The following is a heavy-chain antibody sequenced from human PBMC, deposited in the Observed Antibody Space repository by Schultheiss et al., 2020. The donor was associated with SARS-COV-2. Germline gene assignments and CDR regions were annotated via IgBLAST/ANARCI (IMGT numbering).Heavy chain of an antibody. CDR3: AKVGAAQLGTKRTRNDY. D-gene: IGHD1-26*01. Sequence: GGSLRLSCAASGFTFSSYAMHWVRQAPGKGLEWVSYISSSGSTIYYADSVKGRFTISRDNSKNTLYLQMNSLRAEDTAVYYCAKVGAAQLGTKRTRNDYWGQGTLVTVSS. J-gene: IGHJ4*02. CDR1: GFTFSSYA. CDR2: ISSSGSTI. V-gene: IGHV3-48*01.